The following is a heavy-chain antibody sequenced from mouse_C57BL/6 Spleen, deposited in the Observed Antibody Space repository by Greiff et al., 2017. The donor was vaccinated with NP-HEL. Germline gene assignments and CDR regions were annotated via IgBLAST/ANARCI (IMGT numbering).Heavy chain of an antibody. CDR2: INPNNGGT. CDR1: GYTFTDYY. CDR3: ARSYDGYYFYAMDY. V-gene: IGHV1-26*01. Sequence: EVQLQQSGPELVKPGASVKISCKASGYTFTDYYMNWVKQSHGKSLEWIGDINPNNGGTSYNQKFKGKATLTVDKSSSTAYMELRSLTSEDSAVYDCARSYDGYYFYAMDYWGQGTSVTVSS. D-gene: IGHD2-3*01. J-gene: IGHJ4*01.